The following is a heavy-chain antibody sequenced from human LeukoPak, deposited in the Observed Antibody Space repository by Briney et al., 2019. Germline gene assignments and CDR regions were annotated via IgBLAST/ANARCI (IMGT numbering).Heavy chain of an antibody. D-gene: IGHD1-26*01. J-gene: IGHJ4*02. CDR3: ARVSDGRAFDY. CDR2: IYYTGGT. Sequence: IGSIYYTGGTYYNPSLKGRVTISVDTSKNQFSLNLSSVTAADTAVYYCARVSDGRAFDYXGQGXXV. V-gene: IGHV4-39*07.